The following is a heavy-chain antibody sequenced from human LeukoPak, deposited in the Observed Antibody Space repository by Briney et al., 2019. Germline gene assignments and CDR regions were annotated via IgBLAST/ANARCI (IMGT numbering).Heavy chain of an antibody. V-gene: IGHV2-5*02. CDR3: AHTISYGDYVDY. CDR1: GFSLRTSGVG. Sequence: ESGPTLVNPTQTLTLTCTFSGFSLRTSGVGLGWIRQPPGKALEWLALIYWDDDKRYSPSLKSRLTITKDTSKNQVVLTMTNMDPVDTATYYCAHTISYGDYVDYWGQGTLVTVSS. J-gene: IGHJ4*02. D-gene: IGHD4-17*01. CDR2: IYWDDDK.